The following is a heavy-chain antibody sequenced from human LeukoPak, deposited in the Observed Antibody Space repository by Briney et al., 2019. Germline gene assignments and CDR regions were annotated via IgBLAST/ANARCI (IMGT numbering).Heavy chain of an antibody. CDR2: IRYDGSEK. V-gene: IGHV3-30*02. D-gene: IGHD4-17*01. CDR1: GFTFSSYG. Sequence: GGSLRLSCAASGFTFSSYGMHWVRQAPGKGLEWVAFIRYDGSEKHYADSVKDRFTISRDNSENTLFLQMNSLRAGDTAVYYCAKNREPSGDYAGAFDFWGQGTLVTVSS. J-gene: IGHJ4*02. CDR3: AKNREPSGDYAGAFDF.